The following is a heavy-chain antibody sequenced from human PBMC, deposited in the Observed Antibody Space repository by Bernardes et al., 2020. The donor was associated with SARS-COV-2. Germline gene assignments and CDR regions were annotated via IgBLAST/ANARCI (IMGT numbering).Heavy chain of an antibody. Sequence: GSLRLSCSASGFNFISSAMNWVRQDPGKGLQWVSSLTASTTYIQYTDSVEGRFTVSRDNAKNSLYLEMTSLRAEDTAIYYCARILRDNGFGSGYYDLWGRGTLVTVSS. CDR2: LTASTTYI. D-gene: IGHD4-17*01. J-gene: IGHJ2*01. CDR3: ARILRDNGFGSGYYDL. CDR1: GFNFISSA. V-gene: IGHV3-21*01.